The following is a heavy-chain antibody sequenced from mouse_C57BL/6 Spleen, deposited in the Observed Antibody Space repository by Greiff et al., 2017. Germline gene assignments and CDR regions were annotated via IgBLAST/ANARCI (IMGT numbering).Heavy chain of an antibody. CDR2: IYPGSGNT. D-gene: IGHD1-1*01. J-gene: IGHJ3*01. Sequence: VKLQESGPELVKPGASVKISCKASGYSFTSYYIHWVKQRPGQGLEWIGWIYPGSGNTKYNEKFKGKATLTADTSSSTAYMQLSSLTSEDSAVYYCARGFNYYGSVFAYWGQGTLVTVSA. V-gene: IGHV1-66*01. CDR1: GYSFTSYY. CDR3: ARGFNYYGSVFAY.